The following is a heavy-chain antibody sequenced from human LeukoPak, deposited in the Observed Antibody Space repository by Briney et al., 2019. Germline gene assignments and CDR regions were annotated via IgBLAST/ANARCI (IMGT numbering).Heavy chain of an antibody. D-gene: IGHD3-10*01. V-gene: IGHV4-59*01. J-gene: IGHJ3*02. CDR3: ARSDYHNSGSHTVFDAFDI. Sequence: PSQTLSLTCTVSGGSISRYYWSWIRRPPGKGLEWIGYIDDSGNTNYNPSLKSQVAISVDKSKNQFSLKLSFVTAADTAMYYCARSDYHNSGSHTVFDAFDIWGQGTRVTVSS. CDR2: IDDSGNT. CDR1: GGSISRYY.